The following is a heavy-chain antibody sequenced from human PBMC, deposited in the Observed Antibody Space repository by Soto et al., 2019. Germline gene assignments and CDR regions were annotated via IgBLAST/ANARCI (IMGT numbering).Heavy chain of an antibody. D-gene: IGHD3-3*01. Sequence: PVGSLRLSCSASGFTFSTYAMNYVRQAPGKALEWVSAISGSGGSTYYADSVKGRFTISRDNSKNTLYLQMNSLRAEDTAVYYCAKYGDFWSGYYGDVWFDPWRQGTLVTVSS. CDR3: AKYGDFWSGYYGDVWFDP. CDR1: GFTFSTYA. J-gene: IGHJ5*02. CDR2: ISGSGGST. V-gene: IGHV3-23*01.